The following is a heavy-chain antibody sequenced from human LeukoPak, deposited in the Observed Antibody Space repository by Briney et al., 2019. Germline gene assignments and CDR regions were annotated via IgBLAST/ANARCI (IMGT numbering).Heavy chain of an antibody. V-gene: IGHV3-23*01. CDR3: ANVGDGPVY. CDR1: GFTFSNYG. J-gene: IGHJ4*02. D-gene: IGHD3-10*01. Sequence: PAGGSLRLSCAASGFTFSNYGMSWVRQAPGKGLEWVSHISDNGAGTYYADSVKRRFTISRDNSKNTLDLQMNWVRVDDTAVYYCANVGDGPVYWGQGTLVTVSS. CDR2: ISDNGAGT.